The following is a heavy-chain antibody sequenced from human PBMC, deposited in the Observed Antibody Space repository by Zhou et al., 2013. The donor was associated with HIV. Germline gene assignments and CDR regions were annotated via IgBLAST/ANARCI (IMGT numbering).Heavy chain of an antibody. Sequence: QVHLVQSGAEVKKPGSSVKVSCKASRGTFNNFAYSWVRQAPGQGLEWMGGIIPIFRTPNYAQRFQGRVTITADESTRTVYMELISLRFDDTAIYYCARDFYASASHTFDPWGQGTLVTVSS. D-gene: IGHD2-8*01. V-gene: IGHV1-69*01. CDR1: RGTFNNFA. CDR3: ARDFYASASHTFDP. J-gene: IGHJ5*02. CDR2: IIPIFRTP.